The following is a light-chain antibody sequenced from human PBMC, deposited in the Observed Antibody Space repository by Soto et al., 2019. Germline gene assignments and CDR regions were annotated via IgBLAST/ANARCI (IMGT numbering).Light chain of an antibody. CDR1: SSDVGGYNY. J-gene: IGLJ3*02. V-gene: IGLV2-8*01. Sequence: QSALIQPPSASGSPGQSVTISCTGTSSDVGGYNYVSWYQQHPGKAPKLMIYEVSKRPSGVPDRFSGSKSGNTASLTVSGLQAEDEADYYCSSFAGSNIGVFGGGTKVTVL. CDR2: EVS. CDR3: SSFAGSNIGV.